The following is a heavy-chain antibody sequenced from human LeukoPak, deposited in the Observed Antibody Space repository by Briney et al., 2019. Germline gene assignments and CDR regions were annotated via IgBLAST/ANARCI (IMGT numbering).Heavy chain of an antibody. D-gene: IGHD3-10*01. Sequence: ASVRVSCKASGYTFTGYYMHWVRQAPGQGLEWMGWINPNSGGTNYAQKFQGRVTMTRDTSISTAYMELRRLISDDTAVYYCARDNYGSGSYYKYWGQGTLVTVSS. CDR3: ARDNYGSGSYYKY. CDR2: INPNSGGT. V-gene: IGHV1-2*02. CDR1: GYTFTGYY. J-gene: IGHJ4*02.